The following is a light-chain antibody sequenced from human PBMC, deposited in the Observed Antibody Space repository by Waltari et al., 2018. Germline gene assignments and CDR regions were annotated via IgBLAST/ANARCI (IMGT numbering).Light chain of an antibody. V-gene: IGKV1-39*01. CDR3: QQSDSTPPRT. CDR2: AAS. Sequence: DRVTITCRASQSIDAYLNWYQQKPGKAPKLLIYAASNLQSGVPSRFRGSGSGTDFTLTISSPQPEDFATYYCQQSDSTPPRTFGQGTKVEI. J-gene: IGKJ1*01. CDR1: QSIDAY.